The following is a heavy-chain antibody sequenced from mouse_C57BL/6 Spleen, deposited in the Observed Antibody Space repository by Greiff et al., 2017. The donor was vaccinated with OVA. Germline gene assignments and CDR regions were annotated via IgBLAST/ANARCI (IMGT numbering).Heavy chain of an antibody. CDR3: ARYYGYDRNYFDY. CDR1: GYAFSSSW. CDR2: IYPGDGDT. V-gene: IGHV1-82*01. J-gene: IGHJ2*01. D-gene: IGHD2-2*01. Sequence: LQESGPELVKPGASVKISCKASGYAFSSSWMNWVKQRPGKGLEWIGRIYPGDGDTNYNGKFKGKATLTADKSSSTAYMQLSSLTSEDSAVYFCARYYGYDRNYFDYWGQGTTLTVSS.